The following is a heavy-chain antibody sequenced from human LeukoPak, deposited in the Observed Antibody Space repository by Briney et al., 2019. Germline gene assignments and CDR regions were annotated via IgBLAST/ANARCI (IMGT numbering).Heavy chain of an antibody. CDR3: ASGPPSSSYPGYFDY. J-gene: IGHJ4*02. CDR2: INTDGSTT. Sequence: GGSLRLSCAASGFAFNWMHWVRQAPGKGLVWVSRINTDGSTTSYVDSVKGRFAISRDNSKNTLYLQMNSLRAEDTAVYYCASGPPSSSYPGYFDYWGQGTLVTVSS. CDR1: GFAFNW. D-gene: IGHD6-6*01. V-gene: IGHV3-74*01.